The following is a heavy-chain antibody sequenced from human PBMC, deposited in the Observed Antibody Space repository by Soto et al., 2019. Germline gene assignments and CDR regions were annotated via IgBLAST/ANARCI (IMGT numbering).Heavy chain of an antibody. CDR1: GFTFSSYS. CDR3: ARDRIVATEYYFDY. V-gene: IGHV3-21*01. Sequence: GGSLRLSCAASGFTFSSYSMNWVRQAPGKGLEWVSSISSSSSYIYYADSVKGRFTISRDNAKNSLYLQMNSLRAEDTAVYYCARDRIVATEYYFDYWGQGTLVTVSS. J-gene: IGHJ4*02. CDR2: ISSSSSYI. D-gene: IGHD5-12*01.